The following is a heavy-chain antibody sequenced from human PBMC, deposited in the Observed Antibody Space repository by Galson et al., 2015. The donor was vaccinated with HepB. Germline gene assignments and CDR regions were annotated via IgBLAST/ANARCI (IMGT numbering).Heavy chain of an antibody. V-gene: IGHV3-49*04. D-gene: IGHD6-19*01. CDR3: TRDRGEVAQWLVHYYYYGMDV. CDR1: GFTFGDYA. J-gene: IGHJ6*02. CDR2: IRSKAYGGTT. Sequence: SLRLSCAASGFTFGDYAMSWVRQAPGKGLEWVGFIRSKAYGGTTEYAASVKGRFTISRDDSKSIAYLQMNSLKTEDTAVYYCTRDRGEVAQWLVHYYYYGMDVWGQGTTVTVSS.